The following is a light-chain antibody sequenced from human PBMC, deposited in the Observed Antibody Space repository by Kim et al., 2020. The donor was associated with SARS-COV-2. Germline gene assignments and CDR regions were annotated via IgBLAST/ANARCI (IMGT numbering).Light chain of an antibody. CDR3: QQYGSSLYT. CDR1: HSVSSSY. Sequence: LSPGERATLSCRASHSVSSSYLAWYQQKPGQAPRLLIYGASSRATGIPDRCSGSGSGTDFTLTISRLEPEDFAVYYCQQYGSSLYTFGQGTKLEI. J-gene: IGKJ2*01. V-gene: IGKV3-20*01. CDR2: GAS.